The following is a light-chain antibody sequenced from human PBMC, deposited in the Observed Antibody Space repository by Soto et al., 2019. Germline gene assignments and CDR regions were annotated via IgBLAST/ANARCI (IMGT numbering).Light chain of an antibody. CDR1: QSISSW. CDR3: QQYNSYWGFT. CDR2: KAS. V-gene: IGKV1-5*03. Sequence: DIQMTQSPSTLSASVGDRVTITCRASQSISSWLAWYQQKPWKAPKLLIYKASSLESGVPSRFSGSGSGTEFTLTISSLQPDDFATYYCQQYNSYWGFTFGPGTKVDSK. J-gene: IGKJ3*01.